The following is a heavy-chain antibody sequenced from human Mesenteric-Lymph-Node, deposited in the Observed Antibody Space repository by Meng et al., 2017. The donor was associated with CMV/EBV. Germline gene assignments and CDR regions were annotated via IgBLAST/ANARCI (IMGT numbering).Heavy chain of an antibody. D-gene: IGHD2-2*01. Sequence: ASVKVSCKASGYTFTGYYMHWVRQAPGQGLEWMGWINPNSGGTNYAQKFQGRVTMTRDTSTSTAYMELSRLRSDDTAVYYCARAMGVSLRSSTSCLDYWGQGTLVTVSS. J-gene: IGHJ4*02. CDR1: GYTFTGYY. CDR3: ARAMGVSLRSSTSCLDY. V-gene: IGHV1-2*02. CDR2: INPNSGGT.